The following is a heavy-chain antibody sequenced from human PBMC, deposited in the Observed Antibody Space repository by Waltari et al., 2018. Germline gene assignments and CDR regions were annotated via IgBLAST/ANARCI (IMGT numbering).Heavy chain of an antibody. CDR2: IYPSGST. J-gene: IGHJ4*02. CDR3: ASTYGSGSVPDY. D-gene: IGHD3-10*01. V-gene: IGHV4-4*02. CDR1: GGSISSSHW. Sequence: QVQLQESGPVLVKPSGTLSLTCAVSGGSISSSHWCSWVRQPPGKGLEWIGEIYPSGSTNYNPSLKSRVTISVDKSKNQFSLKLSSVTAADTAVYYCASTYGSGSVPDYWGQGTLVTVSS.